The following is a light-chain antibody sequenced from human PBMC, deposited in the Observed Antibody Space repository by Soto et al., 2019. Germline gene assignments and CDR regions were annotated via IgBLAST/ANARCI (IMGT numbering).Light chain of an antibody. J-gene: IGLJ3*02. CDR2: EGS. CDR3: CSYTDTTTSVV. V-gene: IGLV2-23*01. CDR1: SSEVGSYSL. Sequence: QSALTQPASVSGSTRQSITNSCSGTSSEVGSYSLVSWYQQFPGKAPKLIIYEGSKRPSGVSSRFSGSKSGNTASLTVSSLQAEDEANYYCCSYTDTTTSVVFGRGTKVTVL.